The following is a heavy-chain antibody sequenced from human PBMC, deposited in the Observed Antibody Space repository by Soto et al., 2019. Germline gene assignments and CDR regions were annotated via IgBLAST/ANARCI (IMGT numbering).Heavy chain of an antibody. CDR1: GYTFTGYY. CDR2: INPNSGGT. Sequence: QVQLVQSGAEVKKPGASVKVSCKASGYTFTGYYMHWVRQAPGQGLEWMGWINPNSGGTNYAQKFQGRVTMTRDTSISTAYMELSRLRSDDTAVYYCAREERTTVVTPAPFDYLGQGTLVTVSS. J-gene: IGHJ4*02. D-gene: IGHD4-17*01. CDR3: AREERTTVVTPAPFDY. V-gene: IGHV1-2*02.